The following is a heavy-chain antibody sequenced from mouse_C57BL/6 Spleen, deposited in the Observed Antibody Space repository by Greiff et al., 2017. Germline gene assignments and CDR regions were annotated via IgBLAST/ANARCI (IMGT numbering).Heavy chain of an antibody. CDR2: IHPNSGST. CDR1: GYTFTSYW. V-gene: IGHV1-64*01. CDR3: AIYGGSSWFAY. J-gene: IGHJ3*01. Sequence: QVQLQQPGAELVKPGASVKLSCKASGYTFTSYWMHWVKQRPGQGLEWIGMIHPNSGSTNYNEKFKSKATLTVDKSSSTAYMQLSSLTSEDSAVYYCAIYGGSSWFAYWGQGTLVTVSA. D-gene: IGHD1-1*01.